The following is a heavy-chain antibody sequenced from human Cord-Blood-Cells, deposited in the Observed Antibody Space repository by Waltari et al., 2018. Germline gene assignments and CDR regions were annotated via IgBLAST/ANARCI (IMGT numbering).Heavy chain of an antibody. V-gene: IGHV3-48*03. CDR1: GFTFSSYE. D-gene: IGHD5-12*01. Sequence: EVQLVESGGGLVQPGGSLRLSCAASGFTFSSYEMNWVRQDPGKGLDWVSYISSSGSTIYYADSVKGRFTISRDNAKNSLYLQMNSLRAEDTAVYYCASRDVYSGYDDYWGQGTLVTVSS. CDR2: ISSSGSTI. J-gene: IGHJ4*02. CDR3: ASRDVYSGYDDY.